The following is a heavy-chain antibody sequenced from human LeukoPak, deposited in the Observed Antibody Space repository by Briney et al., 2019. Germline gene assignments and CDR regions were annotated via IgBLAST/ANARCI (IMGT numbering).Heavy chain of an antibody. CDR3: ARGYCSGGSCYYFDL. CDR1: GGSISSYY. J-gene: IGHJ2*01. CDR2: IYYTGSA. V-gene: IGHV4-59*01. Sequence: SETLSLTCTVSGGSISSYYWNWIRQPPGKGLEWIGFIYYTGSANYNPSLKSRVTISLDTSKNQFSLRLNSVTAADTAVYYCARGYCSGGSCYYFDLWGRGTLVTVSS. D-gene: IGHD2-15*01.